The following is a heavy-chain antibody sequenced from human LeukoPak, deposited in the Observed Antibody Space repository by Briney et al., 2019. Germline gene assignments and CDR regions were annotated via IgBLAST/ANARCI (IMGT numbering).Heavy chain of an antibody. D-gene: IGHD2-2*02. CDR2: INPSGGST. J-gene: IGHJ3*02. CDR3: ASTIVVVPAAIPEGGEDAFDI. V-gene: IGHV1-46*01. CDR1: GYTFTSYY. Sequence: GASVKVSCKASGYTFTSYYMHWVRQAPGQGLEWMGIINPSGGSTSYAQKFQGRVTMTRDMSTSTVYMELSSLRSEDTAVYYCASTIVVVPAAIPEGGEDAFDIWGQGTMVTVSS.